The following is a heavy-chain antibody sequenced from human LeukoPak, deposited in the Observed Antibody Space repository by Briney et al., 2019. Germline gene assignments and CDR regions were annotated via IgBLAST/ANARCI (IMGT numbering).Heavy chain of an antibody. CDR2: IGGSGDTT. CDR3: AGGGSGSPFDF. CDR1: GLTFSNYA. V-gene: IGHV3-23*01. J-gene: IGHJ4*02. D-gene: IGHD3-10*01. Sequence: GRSLRLSCAASGLTFSNYAMSWVCQAPGKGLERVSVIGGSGDTTHYPDSVKGRFTISRDNSRNSLPLQMNSLRAEDTAIYYCAGGGSGSPFDFWGQGTLVTVSP.